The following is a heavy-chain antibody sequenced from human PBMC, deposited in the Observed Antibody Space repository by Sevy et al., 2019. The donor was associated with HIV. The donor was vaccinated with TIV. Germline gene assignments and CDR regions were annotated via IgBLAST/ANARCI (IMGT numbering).Heavy chain of an antibody. CDR3: ARSPIAASGAKFDT. D-gene: IGHD3-16*01. J-gene: IGHJ5*02. V-gene: IGHV4-39*01. CDR2: VYSSGSS. CDR1: GDSIRRSDDY. Sequence: ETLSLTCTVSGDSIRRSDDYWGWIRQPPEKGLELIGSVYSSGSSYSNPSFKSRVTMSIDTSRNLFSLKLTSVTAADTALYYCARSPIAASGAKFDTWGPGTLVTVSS.